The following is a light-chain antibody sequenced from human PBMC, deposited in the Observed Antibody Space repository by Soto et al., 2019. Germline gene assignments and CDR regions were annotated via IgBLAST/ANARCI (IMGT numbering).Light chain of an antibody. CDR1: QSVNTY. Sequence: DIQMTQSPSSLSASVGDRVTITCRASQSVNTYLHWYQQKPGKAPKLLIYAASSLQSGIPSRFSGSGSGTDFTLTISSLQPEDFATYYCQQSYSIPWTFGQGTKVDIK. J-gene: IGKJ1*01. V-gene: IGKV1-39*01. CDR2: AAS. CDR3: QQSYSIPWT.